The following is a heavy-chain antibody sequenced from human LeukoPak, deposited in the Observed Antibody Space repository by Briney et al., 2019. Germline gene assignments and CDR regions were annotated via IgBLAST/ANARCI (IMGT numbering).Heavy chain of an antibody. Sequence: TSETLSLTCAVYGGSFSGYYWSWIRQPPGKGLEWIGEINHSGSTNYNPSLKSRVTISVDTSKNQFSLKLSSVTAADTAVYYCARGGGYYGSGSYSLPYYYYYYYMDVWGKGTTVTVSS. V-gene: IGHV4-34*01. D-gene: IGHD3-10*01. CDR2: INHSGST. CDR3: ARGGGYYGSGSYSLPYYYYYYYMDV. CDR1: GGSFSGYY. J-gene: IGHJ6*03.